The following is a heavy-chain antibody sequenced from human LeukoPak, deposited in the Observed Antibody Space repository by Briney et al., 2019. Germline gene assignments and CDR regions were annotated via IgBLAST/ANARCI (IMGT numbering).Heavy chain of an antibody. J-gene: IGHJ4*02. CDR3: ARDQLGAVLYFDY. Sequence: SGGSTYYTDSVKGRFTISRDNSKNTLYLQINSLRVEDTAVYYCARDQLGAVLYFDYWGQGALVTVSS. D-gene: IGHD1-1*01. CDR2: SGGST. V-gene: IGHV3-23*01.